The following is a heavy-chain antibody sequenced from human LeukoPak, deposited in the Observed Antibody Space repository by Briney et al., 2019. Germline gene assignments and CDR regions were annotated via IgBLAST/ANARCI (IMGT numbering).Heavy chain of an antibody. CDR2: ISGSGDTT. J-gene: IGHJ3*02. Sequence: PGGSLRLSCAASGSTFSSYAMTWVRQAPGKGLEWVSSISGSGDTTYYADSVKGRFTISRDNSKNTLYLQIHFLRADDTAVYYCAKGLSAVTTRPDDTFDIWGQGTMVIVSS. D-gene: IGHD4-17*01. CDR3: AKGLSAVTTRPDDTFDI. CDR1: GSTFSSYA. V-gene: IGHV3-23*01.